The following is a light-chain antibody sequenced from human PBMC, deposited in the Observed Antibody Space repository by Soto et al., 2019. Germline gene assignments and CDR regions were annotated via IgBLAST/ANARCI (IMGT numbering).Light chain of an antibody. CDR3: SSYTSSRTRDV. CDR2: DVS. V-gene: IGLV2-14*01. Sequence: QSALTQPASVSGSPGQSITISCTGTSRDVGGYNYVSWYQQHPGKAPKLMIYDVSNRPSGVSNRFSGSKSGNTASLTISGLQAEDEADYYCSSYTSSRTRDVFGAGTKLTVL. CDR1: SRDVGGYNY. J-gene: IGLJ1*01.